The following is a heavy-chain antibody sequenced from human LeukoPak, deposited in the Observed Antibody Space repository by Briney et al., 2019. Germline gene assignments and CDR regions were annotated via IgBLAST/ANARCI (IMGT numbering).Heavy chain of an antibody. CDR2: ISYDGSNK. CDR1: GFTFSSYA. D-gene: IGHD4-17*01. J-gene: IGHJ4*02. Sequence: GGSLRFSCAASGFTFSSYAMHWVRQAPGKGLEWVAVISYDGSNKYYADSVKGRFTISRDNSKNTLYLQMNSLRAEDTAVYYCARRGFMTTVTPFDYWGQGTLVTVSS. CDR3: ARRGFMTTVTPFDY. V-gene: IGHV3-30*04.